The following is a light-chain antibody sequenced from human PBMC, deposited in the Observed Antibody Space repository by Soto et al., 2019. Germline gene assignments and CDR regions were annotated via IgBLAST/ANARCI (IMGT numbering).Light chain of an antibody. V-gene: IGLV2-23*02. CDR3: CSYAGGSTYVL. Sequence: QSVLTQPASVSGSPGQSITISCTGTNSDVGSYDLVSWYQQHPGKAPKLMIFEVSKRPSGVSNRFSGSKSGNTASLTISGLQAEDESDYYCCSYAGGSTYVLFGGGTKLTVL. CDR2: EVS. CDR1: NSDVGSYDL. J-gene: IGLJ3*02.